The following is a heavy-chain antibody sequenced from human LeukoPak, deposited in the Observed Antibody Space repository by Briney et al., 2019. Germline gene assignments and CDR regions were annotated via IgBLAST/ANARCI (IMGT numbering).Heavy chain of an antibody. J-gene: IGHJ4*02. CDR3: AKLGVAVIATGPEF. Sequence: GGSLRLSCEASGFTFSSDWMHWVRQAPGKGLEWVSAISGSGDNTYYADTVKGRLTISRDNSKNTLYLLIHSLRAEDAAVYYCAKLGVAVIATGPEFWGQGTLVTVSS. D-gene: IGHD2-21*01. CDR2: ISGSGDNT. CDR1: GFTFSSDW. V-gene: IGHV3-23*01.